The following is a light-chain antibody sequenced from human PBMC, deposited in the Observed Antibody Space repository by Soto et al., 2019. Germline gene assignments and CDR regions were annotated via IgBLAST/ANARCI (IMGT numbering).Light chain of an antibody. Sequence: QSVLTQPACVSGSPGQSITISCTGNSSDVGGYNYVSWYQQHPGKAPKLMIYDVSNRPSGVSNRFSGSKSGNTASLTISGLQAEDEADYYCSSYTSSSTLVFGTGTKVTVL. CDR1: SSDVGGYNY. J-gene: IGLJ1*01. V-gene: IGLV2-14*01. CDR3: SSYTSSSTLV. CDR2: DVS.